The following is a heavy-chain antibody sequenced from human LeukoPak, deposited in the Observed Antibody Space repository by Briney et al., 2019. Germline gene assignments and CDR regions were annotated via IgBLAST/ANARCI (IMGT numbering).Heavy chain of an antibody. CDR1: SGSITNYY. Sequence: SETLSLTCTVSSGSITNYYWSWIRQPPGKGLEWIGFIYYSGNTNYNPSLKSRVTISVDTSKNQFSLKLSSMTAADTAVYYCATQILLCHYYWGQGTLVTVSS. V-gene: IGHV4-59*01. J-gene: IGHJ4*02. CDR3: ATQILLCHYY. D-gene: IGHD2/OR15-2a*01. CDR2: IYYSGNT.